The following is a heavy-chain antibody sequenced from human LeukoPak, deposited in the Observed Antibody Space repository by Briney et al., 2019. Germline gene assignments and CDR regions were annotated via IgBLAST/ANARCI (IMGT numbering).Heavy chain of an antibody. CDR1: GGSISSYY. J-gene: IGHJ4*02. CDR2: IYYSGST. Sequence: SETLSLTCTVSGGSISSYYWSWIRQPPGKGLEWIGYIYYSGSTNYNPSLKSRVTISVDTSKNQFSLKLSSVTAADTAVYYCARGYYGDYVDYWGQGTLVTVSS. CDR3: ARGYYGDYVDY. V-gene: IGHV4-59*12. D-gene: IGHD4-17*01.